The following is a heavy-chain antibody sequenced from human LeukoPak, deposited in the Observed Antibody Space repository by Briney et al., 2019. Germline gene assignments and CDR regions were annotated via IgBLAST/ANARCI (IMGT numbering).Heavy chain of an antibody. CDR1: GGSISSYY. V-gene: IGHV4-59*08. Sequence: SETLSLTCTVSGGSISSYYWSWIRQPPGKGLEWIGYIYYSGSTKYNPSLKSRVTIEVDTSKNQFSLKLSSVTAADTAVYYCARHNYFGSSASNFDYWGQGTLVTVSS. D-gene: IGHD3-22*01. CDR2: IYYSGST. J-gene: IGHJ4*02. CDR3: ARHNYFGSSASNFDY.